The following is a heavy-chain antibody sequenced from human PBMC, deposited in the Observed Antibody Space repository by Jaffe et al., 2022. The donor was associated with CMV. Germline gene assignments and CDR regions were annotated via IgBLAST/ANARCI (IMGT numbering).Heavy chain of an antibody. CDR2: IKQDGSEK. V-gene: IGHV3-7*01. D-gene: IGHD5-12*01. CDR3: ARDLGANIVATIPFDY. CDR1: GFTFSSYW. J-gene: IGHJ4*02. Sequence: EVQLVESGGGLVQPGGSLRLSCAASGFTFSSYWMSWVRQAPGKGLEWVANIKQDGSEKYYVDSVKGRFTISRDNAKNSLYLQMNSLRAEDTAVYYCARDLGANIVATIPFDYWGQGTLVTVSS.